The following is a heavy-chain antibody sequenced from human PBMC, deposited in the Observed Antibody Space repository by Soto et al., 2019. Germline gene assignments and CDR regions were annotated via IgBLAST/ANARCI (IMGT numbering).Heavy chain of an antibody. V-gene: IGHV3-23*01. CDR1: GFTFSSYA. CDR3: AKTPKIELRYFDWFYFDY. D-gene: IGHD3-9*01. Sequence: GGSLRLSCAASGFTFSSYAMSWVRQAPGKGLEWVSAISGSGGSTYYADSVKGRFTISRDNSKNTLYLQMNSLRAEDTAVYYCAKTPKIELRYFDWFYFDYWGQGTLVTVSS. CDR2: ISGSGGST. J-gene: IGHJ4*02.